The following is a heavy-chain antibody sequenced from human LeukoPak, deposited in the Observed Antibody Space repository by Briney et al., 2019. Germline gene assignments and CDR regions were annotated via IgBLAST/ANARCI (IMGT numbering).Heavy chain of an antibody. Sequence: SVKVSCKASGGGFSSDAISWVRQAPGKGLEWMGGIIPIFGTANYAQKFQGRVTITADESTSTAYMELSSLRSEDTAVYYCARHIVGAHLDYWGQGTLVTVSS. CDR3: ARHIVGAHLDY. CDR2: IIPIFGTA. V-gene: IGHV1-69*01. CDR1: GGGFSSDA. D-gene: IGHD1-26*01. J-gene: IGHJ4*02.